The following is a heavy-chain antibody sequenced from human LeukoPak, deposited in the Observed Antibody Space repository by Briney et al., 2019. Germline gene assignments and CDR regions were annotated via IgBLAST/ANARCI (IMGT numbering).Heavy chain of an antibody. V-gene: IGHV5-51*01. J-gene: IGHJ4*02. Sequence: GESLKISCKGSGYSFTSYWIGWVRQMPGKGLEWMGIIYPGDSDTRYSPSFQGQVTISADKSISTAYLQWSSLKASDTAMYYCARHIHSQYRSVGSCPIDYWGQGTLVTVSS. CDR1: GYSFTSYW. D-gene: IGHD2-15*01. CDR3: ARHIHSQYRSVGSCPIDY. CDR2: IYPGDSDT.